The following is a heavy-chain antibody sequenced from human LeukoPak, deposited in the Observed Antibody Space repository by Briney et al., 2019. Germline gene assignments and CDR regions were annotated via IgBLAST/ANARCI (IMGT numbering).Heavy chain of an antibody. CDR1: GFTFSSYE. J-gene: IGHJ4*02. D-gene: IGHD3-22*01. V-gene: IGHV3-21*01. Sequence: GGSLRLSCAASGFTFSSYEMNWVRQAPGKGLEWVSSISSRSSYIYYADSVKGRFTISRDNAKNSLYLQMNSLRAEDTAVYYCARDYYYDSSGYLPPHFDYWGQGTLVTVSS. CDR3: ARDYYYDSSGYLPPHFDY. CDR2: ISSRSSYI.